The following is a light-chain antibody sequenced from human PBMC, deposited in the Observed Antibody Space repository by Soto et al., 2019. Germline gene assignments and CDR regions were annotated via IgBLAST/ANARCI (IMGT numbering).Light chain of an antibody. CDR1: QSVSNNY. Sequence: IVLTQAPGALSPPPGESATLSCRASQSVSNNYLAWYQQKPGQAPRLLIYGASNRATGIPDRFSGSGSGTDFTLTISRLEPEDFAVYYCQQYGSSGKFGQGNKVDIK. CDR2: GAS. CDR3: QQYGSSGK. J-gene: IGKJ1*01. V-gene: IGKV3-20*01.